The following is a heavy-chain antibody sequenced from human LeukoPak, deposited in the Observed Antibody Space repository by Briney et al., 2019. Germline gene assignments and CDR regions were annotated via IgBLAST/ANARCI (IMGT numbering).Heavy chain of an antibody. CDR3: TRHPFMSPFDY. V-gene: IGHV4-59*08. CDR1: GGSVSGYY. CDR2: IYHTGHT. J-gene: IGHJ4*02. D-gene: IGHD3-10*02. Sequence: SETLSLTCTVSGGSVSGYYWSWIRQPPGGGLEWIGYIYHTGHTHYNASLKGRVTMSMDTSQSQISLRMSSMTAADTAVYYCTRHPFMSPFDYWGQVTLVTVSS.